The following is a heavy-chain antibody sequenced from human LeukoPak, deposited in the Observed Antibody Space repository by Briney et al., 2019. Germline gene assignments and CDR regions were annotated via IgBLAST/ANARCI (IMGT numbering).Heavy chain of an antibody. J-gene: IGHJ4*02. Sequence: SQTLSLTCAISGDSVSSNNGAWNWIRQSPSRGLEWLGRTYYRSKWYNDYAESLISRITISPVTSRNQFSLQLYSVTPEDTAVYYCARDLCTTGWYTFDYWGQGTLVTVSS. V-gene: IGHV6-1*01. CDR3: ARDLCTTGWYTFDY. CDR1: GDSVSSNNGA. D-gene: IGHD3/OR15-3a*01. CDR2: TYYRSKWYN.